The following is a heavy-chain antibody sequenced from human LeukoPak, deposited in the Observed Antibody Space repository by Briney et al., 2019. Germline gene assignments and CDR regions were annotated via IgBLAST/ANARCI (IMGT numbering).Heavy chain of an antibody. J-gene: IGHJ4*02. D-gene: IGHD3-22*01. CDR1: GYTFSSNG. Sequence: ASVKVSCKASGYTFSSNGVNWVRQAPVQGLEWMGYISPYNGDADYAQKLQGRVTVTTDTSTSTAYMELRGLRSDDTAVYYCARGSGSDYDSSGYYLDWGQGTLVTVSS. CDR2: ISPYNGDA. V-gene: IGHV1-18*04. CDR3: ARGSGSDYDSSGYYLD.